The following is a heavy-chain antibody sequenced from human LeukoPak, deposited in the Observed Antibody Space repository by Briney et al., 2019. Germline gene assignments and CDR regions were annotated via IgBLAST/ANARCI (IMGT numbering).Heavy chain of an antibody. CDR1: GFTFSSYW. J-gene: IGHJ4*02. CDR2: LKQDGSEK. CDR3: ARAGPTATAGY. Sequence: GGSLRLSCAASGFTFSSYWMTWVRQAPGKGLEWVANLKQDGSEKYYVDSVKGRFTISRDNAKDSVYLQMNSLRAEDTAVYYCARAGPTATAGYWGQGTLVTVTS. D-gene: IGHD4-17*01. V-gene: IGHV3-7*03.